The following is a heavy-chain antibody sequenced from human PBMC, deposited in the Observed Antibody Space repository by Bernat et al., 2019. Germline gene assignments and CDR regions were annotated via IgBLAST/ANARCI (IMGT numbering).Heavy chain of an antibody. CDR3: ARVSRYYDILTGYYGMDV. D-gene: IGHD3-9*01. J-gene: IGHJ6*02. V-gene: IGHV3-48*01. CDR1: GFTFSSYS. CDR2: ISSSSSTI. Sequence: EVQLVESGGGLVQPGGSPRLSCAASGFTFSSYSMNWVRQAPGKGLEWVSYISSSSSTIYYADSVKGRFTISRDNAKNSLYLQMNSLRAEDTAVYYCARVSRYYDILTGYYGMDVWGQGTTVTVSS.